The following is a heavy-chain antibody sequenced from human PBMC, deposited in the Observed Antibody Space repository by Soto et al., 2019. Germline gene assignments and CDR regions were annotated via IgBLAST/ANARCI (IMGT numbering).Heavy chain of an antibody. J-gene: IGHJ4*02. CDR1: GYTFTSYA. Sequence: ASVKVSCKASGYTFTSYAMHWVRQAPGQRLEWMGWTNAGNGNTKYSQKFQGRVTITRDTSASTAYMELSSLRSEDTAVYYCAIPYYDILTGEAPFDYWGQGTLVTVSS. CDR3: AIPYYDILTGEAPFDY. D-gene: IGHD3-9*01. V-gene: IGHV1-3*01. CDR2: TNAGNGNT.